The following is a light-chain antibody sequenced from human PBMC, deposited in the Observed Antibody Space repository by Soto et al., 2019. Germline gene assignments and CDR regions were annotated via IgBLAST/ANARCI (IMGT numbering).Light chain of an antibody. CDR1: HSLLHSSGSHY. J-gene: IGKJ1*01. CDR2: LGS. CDR3: MQTLQTRT. V-gene: IGKV2-28*01. Sequence: DIVMTHSPLSLPVTPGEPASISCSSSHSLLHSSGSHYLDWYLQKPGQSPQLLIYLGSNRASGVPDRFSGSGSGTDFTLKISRVEAEDVGVYYCMQTLQTRTFGQGTKVDIK.